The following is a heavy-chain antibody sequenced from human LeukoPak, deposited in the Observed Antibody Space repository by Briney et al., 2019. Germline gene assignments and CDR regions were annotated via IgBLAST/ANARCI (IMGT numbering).Heavy chain of an antibody. Sequence: SETLSLTCSFSDDSFSTHSGTWIGNPPGKGLGWIGYISSIGTTNYNPSLESRVTISVDPSKKRFSLKMTSVTAADTAVYYCARDPTTVTKGFDIWGQGTMVTVSS. J-gene: IGHJ3*02. V-gene: IGHV4-59*11. CDR2: ISSIGTT. CDR3: ARDPTTVTKGFDI. CDR1: DDSFSTHS. D-gene: IGHD4-17*01.